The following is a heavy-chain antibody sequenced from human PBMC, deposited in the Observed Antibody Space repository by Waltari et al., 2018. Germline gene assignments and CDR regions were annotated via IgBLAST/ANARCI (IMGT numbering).Heavy chain of an antibody. V-gene: IGHV3-23*01. D-gene: IGHD2-15*01. Sequence: VQLQQWGAGLLKPSETLSLTCAVYGGSFSGYYWSWIRQPPGKGLEWVSAISGSGGSTYYADSVKGRFTISRDNSKNTLYLQMNSLRAEDTAVYYCARGRRYCSGGSCSQFDYWGQGTLVTVSS. CDR3: ARGRRYCSGGSCSQFDY. CDR2: ISGSGGST. J-gene: IGHJ4*02. CDR1: GGSFSGYY.